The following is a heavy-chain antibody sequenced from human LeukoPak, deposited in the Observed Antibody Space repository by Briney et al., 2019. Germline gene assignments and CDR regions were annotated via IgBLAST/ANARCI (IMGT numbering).Heavy chain of an antibody. J-gene: IGHJ4*02. V-gene: IGHV3-23*01. Sequence: GGSLRLSCAASGFTFNTYAMSWVRQAPGKGLEWVSAISDNGVKTYYTDSVKGRFTISRDNAKNSLYLQMNSLRAEDTAVYYCARDATTQKPYYFDYWGQGTLVTVSS. D-gene: IGHD5-12*01. CDR1: GFTFNTYA. CDR2: ISDNGVKT. CDR3: ARDATTQKPYYFDY.